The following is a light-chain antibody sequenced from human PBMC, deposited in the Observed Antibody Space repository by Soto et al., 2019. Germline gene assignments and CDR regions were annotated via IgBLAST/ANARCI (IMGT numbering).Light chain of an antibody. J-gene: IGKJ1*01. V-gene: IGKV1-9*01. CDR2: AAS. CDR1: QGISTY. CDR3: QQLITCSQT. Sequence: DTQLTQTTSLQPPSVEDSITMTSPARQGISTYLAWYQQKPGKAPKLLIYAASTLQSGVPSRFSGSGSGTEFARAISSLQPEDFATYYCQQLITCSQTFGQGTKVDI.